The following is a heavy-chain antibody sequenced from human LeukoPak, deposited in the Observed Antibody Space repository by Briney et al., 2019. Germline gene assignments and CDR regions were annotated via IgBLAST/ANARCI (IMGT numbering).Heavy chain of an antibody. D-gene: IGHD2-15*01. CDR2: ISAYNGNT. Sequence: GASVKVSCKASGYTFTSYGISRVRQAPGQGLEWMGWISAYNGNTNYAQKLQGRVTMTTDTSTSTAYMELRSLRSDDTAVYYCARDPLGYCSGGSCLKYYYYMDVWGKGTTVTVSS. V-gene: IGHV1-18*01. CDR3: ARDPLGYCSGGSCLKYYYYMDV. J-gene: IGHJ6*03. CDR1: GYTFTSYG.